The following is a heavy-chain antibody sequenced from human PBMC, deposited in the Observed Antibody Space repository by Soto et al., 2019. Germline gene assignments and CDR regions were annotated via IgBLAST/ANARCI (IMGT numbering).Heavy chain of an antibody. CDR1: GYSFTRYW. Sequence: PGESLKISCKGSGYSFTRYWISWVRQMPGKGLEWMGRIDPSDSYTNYGPSFQGRVTMSVDKSTSTAYLQWSSLKASDTAMYYCARMDGLVRGITKNWFDPWGQGTLVTVSS. D-gene: IGHD3-10*01. CDR3: ARMDGLVRGITKNWFDP. J-gene: IGHJ5*02. V-gene: IGHV5-10-1*01. CDR2: IDPSDSYT.